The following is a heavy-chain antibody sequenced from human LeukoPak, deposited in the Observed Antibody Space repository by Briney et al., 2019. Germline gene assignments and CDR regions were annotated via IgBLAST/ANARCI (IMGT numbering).Heavy chain of an antibody. J-gene: IGHJ6*02. CDR2: ISYDGSNK. D-gene: IGHD2-15*01. Sequence: PGGSLRLSCAASGFTFSSYAMHWVRQAPGKGLEWVAVISYDGSNKYYADSVKGRFTISRDNSKNTLYLQMNSLRAEDTAVYYCATGYCSDGSCYSAYYYGMDVWGQGTTVTVSS. CDR3: ATGYCSDGSCYSAYYYGMDV. CDR1: GFTFSSYA. V-gene: IGHV3-30-3*01.